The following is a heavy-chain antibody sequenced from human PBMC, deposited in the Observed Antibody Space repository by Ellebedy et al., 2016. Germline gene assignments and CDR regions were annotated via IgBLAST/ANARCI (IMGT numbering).Heavy chain of an antibody. CDR3: ARGGYCSGGSCYSESTYYYYGMDV. Sequence: GGSLRLSCAASGFTFSSYWMHWVRQAPGKGLVWVSRINSDGSSTSYADSVKGRFTISRDNAKNTLYLQMNSLRAEDTAVYYCARGGYCSGGSCYSESTYYYYGMDVWGQGTTVTVSS. CDR2: INSDGSST. V-gene: IGHV3-74*01. D-gene: IGHD2-15*01. J-gene: IGHJ6*02. CDR1: GFTFSSYW.